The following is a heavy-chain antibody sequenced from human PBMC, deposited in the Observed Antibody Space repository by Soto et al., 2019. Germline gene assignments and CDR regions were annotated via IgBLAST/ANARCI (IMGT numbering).Heavy chain of an antibody. V-gene: IGHV1-18*01. Sequence: QVQLVQSGGEVKKPGASVKVSCKASGYTFTDYAINWVRQAPGQGLEWMGWISTSNGNTKSAQKFLGRLTMTTDTSTSTAYLELRSLRSDDTALYFCARVGGVRGVVGWFDPWGQGTPVTVSS. CDR3: ARVGGVRGVVGWFDP. D-gene: IGHD3-10*01. CDR1: GYTFTDYA. J-gene: IGHJ5*02. CDR2: ISTSNGNT.